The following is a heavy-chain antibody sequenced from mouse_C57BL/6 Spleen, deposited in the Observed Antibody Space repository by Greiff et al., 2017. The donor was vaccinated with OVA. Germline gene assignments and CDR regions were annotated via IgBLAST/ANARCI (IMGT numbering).Heavy chain of an antibody. CDR3: AREGGLLRRYYAMDY. V-gene: IGHV1-55*01. D-gene: IGHD2-3*01. J-gene: IGHJ4*01. CDR2: IYPGSGST. Sequence: VQLQQPGAELVKPGASVKMSCKASGYTFTSYWITWVKQRPGQGLEWIGDIYPGSGSTNYNEKFKSKATLTVDTSSSTAYMQLSSLTSEDSAVYYCAREGGLLRRYYAMDYWGQGTSVTVSS. CDR1: GYTFTSYW.